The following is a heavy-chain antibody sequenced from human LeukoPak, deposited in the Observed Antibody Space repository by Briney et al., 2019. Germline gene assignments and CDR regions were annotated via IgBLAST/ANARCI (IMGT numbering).Heavy chain of an antibody. Sequence: SETLSLTCTVSGGSISSYYWSWIRQPPGKGLEWIGSIYYNGSTNYNPSLKSRVTISVDTSKNQFSLKLSSVTAADTAVYYCARRTTWWSLDYWGQGTPVTVSS. CDR3: ARRTTWWSLDY. CDR1: GGSISSYY. D-gene: IGHD2-15*01. V-gene: IGHV4-59*08. J-gene: IGHJ4*02. CDR2: IYYNGST.